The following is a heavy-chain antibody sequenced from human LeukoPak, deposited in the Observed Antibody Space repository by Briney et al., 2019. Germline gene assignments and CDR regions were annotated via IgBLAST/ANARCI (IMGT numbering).Heavy chain of an antibody. Sequence: GGSLRLSCAASGFTFSDYAMTWVRQAPRKGLEWVSAISGSGGSTYYADSVKGRFTISRDNSKNTGYLQLNSLRAEDTAVYYCAKGSRSNGYYIDYWGQGTLVTVSS. CDR1: GFTFSDYA. CDR3: AKGSRSNGYYIDY. J-gene: IGHJ4*02. V-gene: IGHV3-23*01. CDR2: ISGSGGST. D-gene: IGHD6-6*01.